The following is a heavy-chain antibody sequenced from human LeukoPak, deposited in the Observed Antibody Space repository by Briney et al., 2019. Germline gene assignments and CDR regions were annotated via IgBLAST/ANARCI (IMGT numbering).Heavy chain of an antibody. CDR3: ARVGINHGSGWYAVY. D-gene: IGHD6-19*01. Sequence: SETLSLTCTVSGGSISSYYWSWIRQPPGKGLEWIGYIYYSGSTNYNPSLKSRVTISVDTSKNQFSLKLSSVTAADTAVYYCARVGINHGSGWYAVYWGQGTLVTVSS. CDR2: IYYSGST. CDR1: GGSISSYY. J-gene: IGHJ4*02. V-gene: IGHV4-59*01.